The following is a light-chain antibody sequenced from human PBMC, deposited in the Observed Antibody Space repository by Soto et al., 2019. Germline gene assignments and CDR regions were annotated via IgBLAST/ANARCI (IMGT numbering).Light chain of an antibody. V-gene: IGKV1-39*01. CDR3: QQGYSTPVT. CDR2: GAS. Sequence: DIHMTQSPSSLSPSVGDRVTLTCRASQSISRHLNWYQQKAGRAPRLIIYGASNLQTGVPSRFSARGSGTEFNLTISSLLPENFSTYFCQQGYSTPVTFGQGTR. J-gene: IGKJ5*01. CDR1: QSISRH.